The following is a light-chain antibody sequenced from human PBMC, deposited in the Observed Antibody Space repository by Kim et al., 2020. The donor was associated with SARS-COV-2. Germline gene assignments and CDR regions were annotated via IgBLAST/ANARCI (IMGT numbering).Light chain of an antibody. J-gene: IGKJ2*03. V-gene: IGKV1-39*01. CDR2: ATS. CDR1: QSISTY. CDR3: QQSASTSYS. Sequence: DIQMTQSPSSLSASIGDRVTITCRASQSISTYLNWYQQKPGKAPNLLIYATSSLQSGVPSRFSGSGSGTDFTLTISSLQPEEFATYYCQQSASTSYSVGPGTKLEI.